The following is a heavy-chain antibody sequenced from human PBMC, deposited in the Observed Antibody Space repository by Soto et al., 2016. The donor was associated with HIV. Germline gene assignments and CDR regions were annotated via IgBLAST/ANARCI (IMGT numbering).Heavy chain of an antibody. CDR2: INADGSST. Sequence: EVQLVESGGGLVQPGGSLRLSCAVSGFTFSTYRMHWVRQAPGKGLMWVARINADGSSTSYADSVKGRFTVSRDNAKNTLYLQMNSLRAEDTAVYYCARDRSFWTGSLYYWGQGTLVTVSS. CDR3: ARDRSFWTGSLYY. J-gene: IGHJ4*02. V-gene: IGHV3-74*01. D-gene: IGHD3-3*01. CDR1: GFTFSTYR.